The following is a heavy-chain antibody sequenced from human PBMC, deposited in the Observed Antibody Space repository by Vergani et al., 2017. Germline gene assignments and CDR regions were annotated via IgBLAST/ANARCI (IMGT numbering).Heavy chain of an antibody. CDR3: AKSSDSSGYYYVGDWFDP. Sequence: EVQLVESGGGLVQPGGSLRLSCAASGFTFSSYAMSWVRQAPGKGLEWVSAISGSGGSTYYADSVKGRFTISRDNSKNTLYLQMNSLRAEDTAVYYCAKSSDSSGYYYVGDWFDPWGQGTLVTVSS. V-gene: IGHV3-23*04. CDR2: ISGSGGST. CDR1: GFTFSSYA. D-gene: IGHD3-22*01. J-gene: IGHJ5*02.